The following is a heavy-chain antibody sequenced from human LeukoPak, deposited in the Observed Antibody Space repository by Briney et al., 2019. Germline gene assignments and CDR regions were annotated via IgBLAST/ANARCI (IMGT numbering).Heavy chain of an antibody. J-gene: IGHJ6*02. V-gene: IGHV3-23*01. D-gene: IGHD4-17*01. CDR2: LSASGGST. CDR1: GLTFSRYV. Sequence: GGSLRLSCASSGLTFSRYVMGWVRQAPGKGLEWVSTLSASGGSTFYAASVKGRFTVSRDNSKNTLYLQMNSLRAEDTAVYYCARDSLYGDYVEYYYYYYGMDVWGQGTTVTVSS. CDR3: ARDSLYGDYVEYYYYYYGMDV.